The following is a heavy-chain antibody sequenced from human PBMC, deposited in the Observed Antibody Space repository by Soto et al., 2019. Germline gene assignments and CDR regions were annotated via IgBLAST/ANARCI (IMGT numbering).Heavy chain of an antibody. CDR1: GFTVSSNY. CDR2: IYSGGST. J-gene: IGHJ4*02. D-gene: IGHD3-10*01. CDR3: AISYGSGSRYFDY. V-gene: IGHV3-53*01. Sequence: PGESLKISCAASGFTVSSNYMSWVRQAPGKGLEWVSVIYSGGSTYYADSVKGRFTISRGNSKNTLYLQMNSLRAEDTAVYYCAISYGSGSRYFDYWGQGTLVTVSS.